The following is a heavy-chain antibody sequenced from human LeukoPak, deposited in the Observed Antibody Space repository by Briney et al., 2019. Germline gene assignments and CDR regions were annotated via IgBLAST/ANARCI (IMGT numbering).Heavy chain of an antibody. CDR2: IYYSGST. CDR1: GGSINLYY. J-gene: IGHJ2*01. Sequence: SETLSLTCTVSGGSINLYYWVWIRQPPGMGLEWIGSIYYSGSTYSNPSLKSRVTISVDTSKNQFSLKVSSVAAADTAVYYCARYESSAYGIDVWGRGTLVTVSS. CDR3: ARYESSAYGIDV. D-gene: IGHD3-22*01. V-gene: IGHV4-39*01.